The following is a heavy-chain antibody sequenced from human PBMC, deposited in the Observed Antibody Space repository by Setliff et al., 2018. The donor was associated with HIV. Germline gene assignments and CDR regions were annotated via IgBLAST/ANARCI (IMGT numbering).Heavy chain of an antibody. J-gene: IGHJ3*02. CDR3: ARQYADPESGILDAFDI. Sequence: SETLSLTCAVYGGSFSGYYWSWIRQPPGKGLEWIGEINHSGSTNYNPSLKSRVTISLDTSKNQFSLRLSSVTAADTAVYYCARQYADPESGILDAFDIWGQGTMVTVSS. CDR1: GGSFSGYY. V-gene: IGHV4-34*01. CDR2: INHSGST. D-gene: IGHD1-26*01.